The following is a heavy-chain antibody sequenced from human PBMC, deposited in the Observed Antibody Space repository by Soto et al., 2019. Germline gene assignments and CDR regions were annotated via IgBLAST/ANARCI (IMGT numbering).Heavy chain of an antibody. CDR2: IYIRGSP. D-gene: IGHD3-10*02. J-gene: IGHJ5*02. Sequence: SETLSLTCAVSGTYVTSFSWIWVRQPPGRGLEWVGRIYIRGSPNYNPSLEGRITMSIDTSKNEVSLKLRSVTAADTAIYFCAGNPYVRGNYFFFDPWGRGSLVTVPQ. CDR3: AGNPYVRGNYFFFDP. V-gene: IGHV4-4*07. CDR1: GTYVTSFS.